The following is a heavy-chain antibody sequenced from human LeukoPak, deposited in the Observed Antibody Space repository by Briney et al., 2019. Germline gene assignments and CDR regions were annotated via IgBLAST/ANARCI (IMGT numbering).Heavy chain of an antibody. V-gene: IGHV3-9*01. D-gene: IGHD2-2*02. CDR3: AKDMSGGAAAAIHYYYYYGMDV. CDR2: ISWNSGSI. CDR1: GFTFDDYA. J-gene: IGHJ6*02. Sequence: GGSLRLSCAASGFTFDDYAMHWVRQAPGKGLEWVSGISWNSGSIGYADSVKGRFTISRDNAKNSLYLQMNSLRAEDTALYYCAKDMSGGAAAAIHYYYYYGMDVWGQGTTVTVSS.